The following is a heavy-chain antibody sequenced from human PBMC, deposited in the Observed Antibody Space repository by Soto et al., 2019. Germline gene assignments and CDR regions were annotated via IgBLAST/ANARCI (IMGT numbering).Heavy chain of an antibody. CDR1: GGSISSSSYY. CDR2: VYYSGST. V-gene: IGHV4-39*01. CDR3: ARLPVTLVAPPAINFDY. D-gene: IGHD2-2*02. J-gene: IGHJ4*02. Sequence: QLQLQESGPGLVKPSETLSLTCIVSGGSISSSSYYWGWIRQPPGKGLEWIGTVYYSGSTYYNPSLKSRVTISVDTSKNQFSLRLSSVTAADTAVYYCARLPVTLVAPPAINFDYWGQGTLVTVSS.